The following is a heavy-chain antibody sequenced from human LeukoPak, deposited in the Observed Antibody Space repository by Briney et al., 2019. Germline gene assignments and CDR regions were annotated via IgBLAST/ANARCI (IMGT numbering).Heavy chain of an antibody. D-gene: IGHD2-2*01. CDR2: IKQDGSEK. CDR3: ASPPTCFF. CDR1: GFTFSNYW. V-gene: IGHV3-7*01. Sequence: GGSLRLSCAASGFTFSNYWMTWVRQAPGKGLEWVANIKQDGSEKNYVDSVKGRFTISRDNAQNSLYLQMNSLRAEDTAVYYCASPPTCFFGGKGKMVTVSS. J-gene: IGHJ3*01.